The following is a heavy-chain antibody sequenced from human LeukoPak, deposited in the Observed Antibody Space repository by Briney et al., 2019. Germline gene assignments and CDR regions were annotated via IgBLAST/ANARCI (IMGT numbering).Heavy chain of an antibody. CDR3: ATPVGIAAE. D-gene: IGHD6-13*01. V-gene: IGHV3-30*02. Sequence: GGSLRLSCAASGFTFSSYGMHWVRQAPDKGLEWVAFIRYDGRKTYYADSVKGRFPISRDNSKNTMYLQMNSLRAEDTAVYYCATPVGIAAEWGQGTLVTVSS. CDR1: GFTFSSYG. J-gene: IGHJ4*02. CDR2: IRYDGRKT.